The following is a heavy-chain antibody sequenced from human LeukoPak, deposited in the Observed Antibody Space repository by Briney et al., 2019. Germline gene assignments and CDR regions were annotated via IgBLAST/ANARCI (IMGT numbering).Heavy chain of an antibody. J-gene: IGHJ4*02. CDR1: GYTFTSYG. CDR2: IRAYNGNT. D-gene: IGHD2-15*01. V-gene: IGHV1-18*04. Sequence: ASVTVSCMASGYTFTSYGISWVRQAPGQGLEWMAWIRAYNGNTNYAQKLQGRVTMTTDTSTSTAYMELRSLRSDDTAVYYCARILRGYCSGGSCYDFDYWGQGTLVTVSS. CDR3: ARILRGYCSGGSCYDFDY.